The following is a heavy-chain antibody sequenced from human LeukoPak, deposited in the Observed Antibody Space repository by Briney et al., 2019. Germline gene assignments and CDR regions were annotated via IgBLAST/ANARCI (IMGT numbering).Heavy chain of an antibody. CDR3: AKDPGQWLVRADAFEI. CDR1: GYSFTGYY. Sequence: ASVKVSCKASGYSFTGYYMHWLRQAPGQGLECMGWINPNSGGTNYAQKFQGRVTMTRDTSINTAYTELSRLRSDDTAVYYCAKDPGQWLVRADAFEIWGQGTMVSVSS. D-gene: IGHD6-19*01. J-gene: IGHJ3*02. CDR2: INPNSGGT. V-gene: IGHV1-2*02.